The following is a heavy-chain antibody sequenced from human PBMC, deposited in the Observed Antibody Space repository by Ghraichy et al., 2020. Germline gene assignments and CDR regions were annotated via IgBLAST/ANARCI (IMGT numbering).Heavy chain of an antibody. J-gene: IGHJ6*02. CDR3: ARDIDSGYYYYGMDV. CDR1: GFTFSSYS. Sequence: GGSLRLSCAASGFTFSSYSMNWVRQAPGKGLEWVSSISSSSSYIYYADSVKGRFTISRDNAKNSLYLQMNSLRAEDTAVYYCARDIDSGYYYYGMDVWCQGTTVTVSS. V-gene: IGHV3-21*01. D-gene: IGHD1-26*01. CDR2: ISSSSSYI.